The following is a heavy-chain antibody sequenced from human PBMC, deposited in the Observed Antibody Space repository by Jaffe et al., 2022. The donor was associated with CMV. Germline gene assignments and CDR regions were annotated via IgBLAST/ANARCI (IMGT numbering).Heavy chain of an antibody. CDR3: ASMVDTAMVTILYYYYYMDV. CDR1: GGTFSSYA. D-gene: IGHD5-18*01. V-gene: IGHV1-69*09. Sequence: QVQLVQSGAEVKKPGSSVKVSCKASGGTFSSYAISWVRQAPGQGLEWMGRIIPILGIANYAQKFQGRVTITADKSTSTAYMELSSLRSEDTAVYYCASMVDTAMVTILYYYYYMDVWGKGTTVTVSS. J-gene: IGHJ6*03. CDR2: IIPILGIA.